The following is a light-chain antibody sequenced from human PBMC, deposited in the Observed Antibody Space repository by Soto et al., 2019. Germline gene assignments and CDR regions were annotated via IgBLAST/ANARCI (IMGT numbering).Light chain of an antibody. J-gene: IGLJ2*01. CDR1: SSNIGKNY. V-gene: IGLV1-51*01. CDR2: DNN. CDR3: GTCDSSLTHVV. Sequence: QSVLTQPPSVSAAPSQKVTISCSGSSSNIGKNYVCWYQQLPGTAPKLLIYDNNKRPSGIPDRFSGSKSGTSATLGITGLQTGDEADYYCGTCDSSLTHVVFGGGTKLTVL.